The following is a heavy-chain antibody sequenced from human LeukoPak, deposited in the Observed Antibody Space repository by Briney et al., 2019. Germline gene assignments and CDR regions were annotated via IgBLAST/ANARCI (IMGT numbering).Heavy chain of an antibody. V-gene: IGHV4-59*01. J-gene: IGHJ6*02. Sequence: SETLSLTCTVSGGSISSYYWSWLRQPPGKGLEWIGYIYYSGSTNYNTSLKRRITISVATSKNPFSLKLSSVTAADTAVYYCARGAYDILTGGVNYYYYGMDVWGQGTTVTVSS. CDR3: ARGAYDILTGGVNYYYYGMDV. CDR1: GGSISSYY. D-gene: IGHD3-9*01. CDR2: IYYSGST.